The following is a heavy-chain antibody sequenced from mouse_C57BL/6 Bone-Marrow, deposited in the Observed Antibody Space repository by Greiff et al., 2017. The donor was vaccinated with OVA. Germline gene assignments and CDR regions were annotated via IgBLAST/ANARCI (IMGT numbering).Heavy chain of an antibody. CDR2: ISDGGSYT. CDR1: GFTFSSYA. CDR3: ARDRNFYFDY. Sequence: EVKLVESGGGLVKPGGSLKLSCAASGFTFSSYAMSWVRQTPEKRLEWVATISDGGSYTYYPDNVKGRFTISRDNAKNNLYLQMSHLKSEDTAMYYCARDRNFYFDYWGQGTTLTVSS. V-gene: IGHV5-4*01. J-gene: IGHJ2*01.